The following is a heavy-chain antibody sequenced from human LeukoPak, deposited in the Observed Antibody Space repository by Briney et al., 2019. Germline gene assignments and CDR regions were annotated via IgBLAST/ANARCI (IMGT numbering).Heavy chain of an antibody. Sequence: SETLSLTCTVSGGSISSYYWSWIRQPPGRGLEWIGYIYYSGSTNYNPSLKSRVTISVDTSKNQFSLKLSSVTAADTAVYYCARDRGGSLDYWGQGTLVTVSS. CDR2: IYYSGST. J-gene: IGHJ4*02. V-gene: IGHV4-59*01. D-gene: IGHD3-10*01. CDR3: ARDRGGSLDY. CDR1: GGSISSYY.